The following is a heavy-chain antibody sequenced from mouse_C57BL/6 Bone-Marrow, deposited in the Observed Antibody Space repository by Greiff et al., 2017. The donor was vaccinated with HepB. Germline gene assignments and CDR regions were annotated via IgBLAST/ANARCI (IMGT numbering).Heavy chain of an antibody. CDR2: INPSSGYT. CDR3: ARWILYGAMDY. D-gene: IGHD2-12*01. Sequence: VKLVESGAELARPGASVKMSCKASGYTFTSYTMHWVKQRPGQGLEWIGNINPSSGYTKYNQKFKDKATLTADKSSSTAYMQLSSLTSEDSAVYYCARWILYGAMDYWGQGTSVTVSS. CDR1: GYTFTSYT. V-gene: IGHV1-4*01. J-gene: IGHJ4*01.